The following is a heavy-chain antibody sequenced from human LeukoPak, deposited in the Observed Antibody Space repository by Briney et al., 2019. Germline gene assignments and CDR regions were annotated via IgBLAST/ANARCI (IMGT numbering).Heavy chain of an antibody. CDR1: GFTFSSYA. J-gene: IGHJ4*02. V-gene: IGHV3-23*01. CDR3: AKEMVRGVKPSDFDY. D-gene: IGHD3-10*01. Sequence: GGSLRLSGAASGFTFSSYAMSWVRQAPGKGLEWVSAISGSGGSTYYADSVKGRFTISRDNSKNTLYLQMNSLRAEDTAVYYCAKEMVRGVKPSDFDYWGQGTLVTVSS. CDR2: ISGSGGST.